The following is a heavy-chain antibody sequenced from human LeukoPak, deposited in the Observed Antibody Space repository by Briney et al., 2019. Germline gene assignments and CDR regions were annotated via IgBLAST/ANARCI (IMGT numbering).Heavy chain of an antibody. D-gene: IGHD2-2*01. V-gene: IGHV3-43*01. Sequence: PGGSLRLSCAASGFTFHHYSMHWVRQPPGKGLEWVSLISWDGGITYYADSVRGRFTISRDNSKNTVYLEMNSLVPEDTAVYYCAKDDSGSSNLRFYNYYMDVWGKGTTVIVSS. CDR2: ISWDGGIT. CDR3: AKDDSGSSNLRFYNYYMDV. CDR1: GFTFHHYS. J-gene: IGHJ6*03.